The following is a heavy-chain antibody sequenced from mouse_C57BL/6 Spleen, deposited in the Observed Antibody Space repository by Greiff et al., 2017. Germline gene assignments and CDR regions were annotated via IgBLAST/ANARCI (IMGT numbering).Heavy chain of an antibody. CDR1: GYTFTSYW. J-gene: IGHJ1*03. CDR2: IHPNSGST. V-gene: IGHV1-64*01. CDR3: ARGGYYYGSSRYFDV. D-gene: IGHD1-1*01. Sequence: QVQLQQPGAELVKPGASVKLSCKASGYTFTSYWMHWVKQRPGQGLEWIGMIHPNSGSTNYNEKFKSKATLTVDKSSSTAYMQLSSLTSADSAVYYCARGGYYYGSSRYFDVWGTGTTVTVSS.